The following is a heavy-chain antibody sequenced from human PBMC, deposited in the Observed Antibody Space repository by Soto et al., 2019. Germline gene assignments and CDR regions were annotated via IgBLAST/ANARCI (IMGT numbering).Heavy chain of an antibody. CDR1: GGSFSGYY. CDR3: ARDKITGLFDY. Sequence: QVQLQQWGAGLLKPSETLSLTCAVYGGSFSGYYWTWLRQPPGTGLEWIGEINHSGSTNYNPSLKSRVTISVDTSKNQFSLKLTSVTAADTAVYYCARDKITGLFDYWCQGTLVTVSS. V-gene: IGHV4-34*01. D-gene: IGHD2-8*02. J-gene: IGHJ4*02. CDR2: INHSGST.